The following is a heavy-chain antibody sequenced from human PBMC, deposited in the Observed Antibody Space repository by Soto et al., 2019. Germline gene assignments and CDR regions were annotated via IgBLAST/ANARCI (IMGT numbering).Heavy chain of an antibody. CDR1: GFTVSNYA. CDR2: ISGSGGST. J-gene: IGHJ3*02. Sequence: EVRLLESGGGSVQPGGSLRLSCAASGFTVSNYAMSWVRQAPGKWLEWVSSISGSGGSTYYVDSVKGRFTISRDNSKNKLYLPMNRLRDVDTAVYYCWNLEVLAASSVAFDIWGQGTKVTVSS. D-gene: IGHD3-22*01. V-gene: IGHV3-23*02. CDR3: WNLEVLAASSVAFDI.